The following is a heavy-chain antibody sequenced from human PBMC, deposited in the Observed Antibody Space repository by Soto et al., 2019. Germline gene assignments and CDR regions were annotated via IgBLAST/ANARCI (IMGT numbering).Heavy chain of an antibody. CDR2: ISAYNGNT. V-gene: IGHV1-18*04. J-gene: IGHJ4*02. CDR3: ARALALGSGYPTDY. Sequence: ASVKVSCKASGYIFTNYGINWVRQAPGQGLEWMGWISAYNGNTNYAQKLQGRVTMTTDTSTSTAYMELRSLRSDDTAVYYCARALALGSGYPTDYWGQGTLVTVSS. D-gene: IGHD3-22*01. CDR1: GYIFTNYG.